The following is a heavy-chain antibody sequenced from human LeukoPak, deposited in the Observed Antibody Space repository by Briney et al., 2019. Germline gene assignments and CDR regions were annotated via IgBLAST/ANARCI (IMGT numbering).Heavy chain of an antibody. CDR2: ISYDGSNK. D-gene: IGHD6-13*01. CDR1: GFSFSSYG. J-gene: IGHJ3*02. V-gene: IGHV3-30*18. Sequence: GRSLRLSCAASGFSFSSYGMHWVRQAPGKGLEWVAVISYDGSNKYYVDSVKGRFTISRDNSKNTLYLQMNSLRAEDTAVYYCAKVQYSSSWYGSFDIWGQGTMVTVSS. CDR3: AKVQYSSSWYGSFDI.